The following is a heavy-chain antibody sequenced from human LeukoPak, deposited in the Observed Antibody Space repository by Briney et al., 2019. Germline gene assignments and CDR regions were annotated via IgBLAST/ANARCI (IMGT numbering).Heavy chain of an antibody. V-gene: IGHV3-23*01. CDR3: ATRGYCSSTSCNHFFDY. CDR2: VRASGAST. CDR1: GFTFSNHA. J-gene: IGHJ4*02. D-gene: IGHD2-2*01. Sequence: GSLRLSCAASGFTFSNHAMSWVRQAPGKGLEWVSTVRASGASTYYADSVKGRFTISRDNSKNTLYLQLNSLSVEDTAVYYCATRGYCSSTSCNHFFDYWGQGNLVTLSS.